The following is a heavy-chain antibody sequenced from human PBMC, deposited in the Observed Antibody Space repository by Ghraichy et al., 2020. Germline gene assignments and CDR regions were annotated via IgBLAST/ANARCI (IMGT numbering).Heavy chain of an antibody. CDR2: FDPEDGET. CDR1: GYTLTELS. D-gene: IGHD4-17*01. V-gene: IGHV1-24*01. J-gene: IGHJ5*02. Sequence: ASVKVSCKVSGYTLTELSIHWVRQAPGKGLEYMGGFDPEDGETIYAQKFKGRVTMTEDTSTDAAYMELSSLRSDDTAVYYCATIRVHGDYLWFDPWGQGTLVTVSS. CDR3: ATIRVHGDYLWFDP.